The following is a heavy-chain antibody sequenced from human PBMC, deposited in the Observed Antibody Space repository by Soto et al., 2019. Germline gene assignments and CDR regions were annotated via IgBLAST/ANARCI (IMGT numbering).Heavy chain of an antibody. CDR2: IYYSGST. V-gene: IGHV4-61*01. D-gene: IGHD5-18*01. CDR3: ARGGTAMVLGPVDY. J-gene: IGHJ4*02. Sequence: SETLSLTCTVSGGSVSRGSYYWSWIRQPPGKGLEWVAYIYYSGSTNYNPSLKSRVTISLDTSKNQFSLILRSVTAADTAVYYCARGGTAMVLGPVDYWGQGTLVTVSS. CDR1: GGSVSRGSYY.